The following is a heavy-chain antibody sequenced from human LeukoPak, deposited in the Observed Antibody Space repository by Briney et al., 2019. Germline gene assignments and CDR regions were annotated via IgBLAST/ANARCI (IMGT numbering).Heavy chain of an antibody. J-gene: IGHJ6*02. CDR3: ATEEGTSYGYVMDV. CDR1: GLTFSTAW. V-gene: IGHV3-15*01. CDR2: IKSRPDGGTA. Sequence: GGSLRLSCAASGLTFSTAWMTWVRQAPGKGLEWVGRIKSRPDGGTADYGAPVKGRFFISRDDSKNTLYLQMNGLKTEDTAVYYCATEEGTSYGYVMDVWGQGTTVTVSS. D-gene: IGHD5-18*01.